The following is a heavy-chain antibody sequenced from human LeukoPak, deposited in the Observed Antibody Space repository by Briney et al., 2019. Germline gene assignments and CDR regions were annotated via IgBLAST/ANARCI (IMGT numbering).Heavy chain of an antibody. D-gene: IGHD5-18*01. CDR1: GFTVSSNY. CDR2: IYSGGST. Sequence: PGGSLRLSCAASGFTVSSNYMSWVRQAPGKGLEWVSVIYSGGSTYYADSVKGRFTISRDNSKNTLYLQMNSLRAEDTAVYYCAREPVDTAMVTRTGFDYWGQGTLVTVSS. CDR3: AREPVDTAMVTRTGFDY. V-gene: IGHV3-53*01. J-gene: IGHJ4*02.